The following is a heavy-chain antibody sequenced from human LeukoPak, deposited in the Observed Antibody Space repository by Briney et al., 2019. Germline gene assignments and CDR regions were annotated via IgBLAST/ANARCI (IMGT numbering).Heavy chain of an antibody. V-gene: IGHV4-31*03. CDR2: IHYSGST. D-gene: IGHD3-10*01. J-gene: IGHJ6*02. CDR3: ARVFVDYGSGDYYYYGMDV. CDR1: GGSISSGGYY. Sequence: PSETLSLTCTVSGGSISSGGYYWSWIRQHPGKGLEWIGYIHYSGSTYYNPSLKSRVTISVDTSKNQFSLKLSSVTAADTAVYYCARVFVDYGSGDYYYYGMDVWGQGTTVTVSS.